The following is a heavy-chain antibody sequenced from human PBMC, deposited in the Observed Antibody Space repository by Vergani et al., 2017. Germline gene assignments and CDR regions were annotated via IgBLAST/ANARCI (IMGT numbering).Heavy chain of an antibody. CDR1: GYTFSYYY. J-gene: IGHJ4*02. D-gene: IGHD3-9*01. Sequence: QVPVVQSGAAVKKSGASVTLSCKPSGYTFSYYYMLWVRQAPGQGLGWMGIINPSRGHTNYAQKFQGRVTMTRDTSTSTVYLALSSLSSEDTAIYYCARGDYGILTGYRYWGQGTLVTVSA. CDR2: INPSRGHT. CDR3: ARGDYGILTGYRY. V-gene: IGHV1-46*03.